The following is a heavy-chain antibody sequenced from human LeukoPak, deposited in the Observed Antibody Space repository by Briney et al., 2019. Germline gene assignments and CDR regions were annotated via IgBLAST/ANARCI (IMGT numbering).Heavy chain of an antibody. V-gene: IGHV2-70*11. CDR3: VRTCRVLEGDS. CDR1: GFSLTTRAMC. D-gene: IGHD2/OR15-2a*01. CDR2: VDWDDDK. J-gene: IGHJ4*02. Sequence: ESGPTLVKPTQTLTLTCTFSGFSLTTRAMCVTWIRQPPGKALEWLGRVDWDDDKYYNPSLKTRLTISKDPSNNLVVLIMTNMDPVDTATYYCVRTCRVLEGDSWGQGILVTVSS.